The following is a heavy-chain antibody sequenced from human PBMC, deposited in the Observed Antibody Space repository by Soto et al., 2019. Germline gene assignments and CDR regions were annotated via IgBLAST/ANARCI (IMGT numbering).Heavy chain of an antibody. CDR3: VRVANDLNYFDY. CDR2: ISRTRTYI. J-gene: IGHJ4*02. CDR1: GFTFSTYT. V-gene: IGHV3-21*01. Sequence: PGGSLRLSCAASGFTFSTYTMNWVRQAPGKGLEWVSSISRTRTYIYYADSVKGRFTISRDDANNSLYLQMHSLRAEDTAVYYCVRVANDLNYFDYWGQGAL.